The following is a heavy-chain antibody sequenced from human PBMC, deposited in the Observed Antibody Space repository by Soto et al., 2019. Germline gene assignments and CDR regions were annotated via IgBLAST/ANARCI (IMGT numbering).Heavy chain of an antibody. CDR1: GFTFSSYW. CDR3: ASGLGEDWYFDL. D-gene: IGHD2-21*01. CDR2: IKQDGSEK. J-gene: IGHJ2*01. Sequence: GGSLRLSCAASGFTFSSYWMSWVRQAPGTGLEWVANIKQDGSEKFYVDSVKGRFTISRDNAKNSLYLQMNSLRAEDTAVYYGASGLGEDWYFDLWGRGTLVTVSS. V-gene: IGHV3-7*03.